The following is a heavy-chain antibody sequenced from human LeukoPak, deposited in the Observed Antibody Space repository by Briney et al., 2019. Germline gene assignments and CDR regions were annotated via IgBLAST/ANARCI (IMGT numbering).Heavy chain of an antibody. V-gene: IGHV1-69*06. D-gene: IGHD2-2*01. CDR2: IIPIFGTA. CDR3: AAGASSQPSYYSSMDV. CDR1: GGTFSSYA. J-gene: IGHJ6*03. Sequence: EASVKVSCKASGGTFSSYAISWVRQAPGQGVEWMGRIIPIFGTANYAQKFQGRVTVTGDKSTRTAYMEPSSLRSEDTPVYSCAAGASSQPSYYSSMDVSGKGATVTVSS.